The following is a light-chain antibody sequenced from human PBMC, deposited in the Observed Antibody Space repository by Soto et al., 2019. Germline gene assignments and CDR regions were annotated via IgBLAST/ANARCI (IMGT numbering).Light chain of an antibody. J-gene: IGKJ1*01. CDR3: QDYGGSRT. V-gene: IGKV3-20*01. CDR2: DTS. CDR1: QSVSSF. Sequence: IVLTQSPGTLSFSPGGRATLSCRASQSVSSFIARYQQKPGKAPRLLIYDTSSRATGVPDRYSGSGSGTDFTLTISRLEPEDFAVYYCQDYGGSRTFGRGTKVDIK.